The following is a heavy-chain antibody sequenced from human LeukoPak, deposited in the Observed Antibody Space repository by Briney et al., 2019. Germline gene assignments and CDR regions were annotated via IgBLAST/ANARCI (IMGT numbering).Heavy chain of an antibody. V-gene: IGHV4-59*08. J-gene: IGHJ1*01. D-gene: IGHD3-10*01. CDR1: GGSIRSYY. CDR2: FYSSGST. Sequence: PSEPLSLTCTVLGGSIRSYYWTWIGKPPGKGLEGIGYFYSSGSTNYNRSLMSRVAISVDTSKNQFSLKLSCVTAADTAVYYCARNYYGSGSYCPEYFQHWGQGTPVTVSS. CDR3: ARNYYGSGSYCPEYFQH.